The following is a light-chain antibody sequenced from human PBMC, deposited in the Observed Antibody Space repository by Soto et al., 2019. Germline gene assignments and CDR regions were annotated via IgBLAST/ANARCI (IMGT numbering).Light chain of an antibody. Sequence: DIQMTQSPSTLSASVGESVTITCRASQSISSWLAWYQQKPGKAPKLLIYKASSLKSGVPSRFSGSGSGTQFTLTISSLQPDDFATYFCQQYDSYSLTFGKGTKVEIK. CDR3: QQYDSYSLT. CDR2: KAS. J-gene: IGKJ1*01. CDR1: QSISSW. V-gene: IGKV1-5*03.